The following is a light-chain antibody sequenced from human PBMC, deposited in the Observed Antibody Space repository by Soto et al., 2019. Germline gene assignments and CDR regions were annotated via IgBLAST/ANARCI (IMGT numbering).Light chain of an antibody. CDR2: EVT. Sequence: QSALTQPPSVSGSPGQSVTISCTGVRSDIGSSNGVSWYQQVPGTVPKLMIFEVTKRPSGVPDRFPGSKSGNTASLTISGLRAEDEADYYCSSYTTSNTYVFGTGTKLTVL. J-gene: IGLJ1*01. V-gene: IGLV2-18*02. CDR3: SSYTTSNTYV. CDR1: RSDIGSSNG.